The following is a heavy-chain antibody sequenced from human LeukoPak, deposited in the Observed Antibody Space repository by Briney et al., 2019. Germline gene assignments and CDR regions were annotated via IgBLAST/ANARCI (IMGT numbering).Heavy chain of an antibody. CDR1: GFTFSSYW. CDR3: ATLKKVAFGMNY. J-gene: IGHJ4*02. V-gene: IGHV3-74*01. CDR2: INSDGSST. Sequence: GSLRLSCAASGFTFSSYWMHWVRQAPGKGLVWVSRINSDGSSTSYADSVKGRFTISRDNAKNTLYLQMNSLRAEDTAVYYCATLKKVAFGMNYWGQGTLVTVSS. D-gene: IGHD3-10*01.